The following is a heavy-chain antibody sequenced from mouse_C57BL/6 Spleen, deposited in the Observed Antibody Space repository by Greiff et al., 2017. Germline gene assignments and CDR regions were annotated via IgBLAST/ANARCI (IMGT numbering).Heavy chain of an antibody. Sequence: QVQLQQPGAELVKPGASVKLSCKASGYTFTSYWMQWVKQRPGQGLEWIGEIDPSDSYTNYNQKFKGKATLPVDTSSSTAYMQRSSLTSEDSAVYYCARLTGSSGYEAWFAYWGQGTLVTVSA. CDR1: GYTFTSYW. J-gene: IGHJ3*01. CDR3: ARLTGSSGYEAWFAY. V-gene: IGHV1-50*01. D-gene: IGHD3-2*02. CDR2: IDPSDSYT.